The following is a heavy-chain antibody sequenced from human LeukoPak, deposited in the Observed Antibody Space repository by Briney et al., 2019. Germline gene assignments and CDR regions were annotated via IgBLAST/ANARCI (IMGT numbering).Heavy chain of an antibody. CDR1: GGTFSSYA. CDR2: IIPIFGTA. V-gene: IGHV1-69*05. Sequence: GASVKVSCKASGGTFSSYAISWVRQAPGHGLEWMGGIIPIFGTANYAQKFQGRVTITTDESTSTAYMELSSLRSEDTAVYYCARGYCSSTSCSYYYYYYMDVWGKGTTVTVS. J-gene: IGHJ6*03. CDR3: ARGYCSSTSCSYYYYYYMDV. D-gene: IGHD2-2*01.